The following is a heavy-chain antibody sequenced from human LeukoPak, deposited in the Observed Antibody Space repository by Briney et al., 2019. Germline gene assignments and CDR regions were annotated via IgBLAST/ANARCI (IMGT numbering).Heavy chain of an antibody. CDR3: VRDVSQRRHFDY. J-gene: IGHJ4*02. V-gene: IGHV4-30-2*01. CDR1: GDSISSAAYY. D-gene: IGHD1-1*01. CDR2: FYGSGSA. Sequence: SETLSLTCAVSGDSISSAAYYWSWIRQPPGKGLEWIGYFYGSGSASYNPSPKSRVTISLDRSSNQFSLKMSSVTAADTAVYYCVRDVSQRRHFDYWGQGTLVTVSS.